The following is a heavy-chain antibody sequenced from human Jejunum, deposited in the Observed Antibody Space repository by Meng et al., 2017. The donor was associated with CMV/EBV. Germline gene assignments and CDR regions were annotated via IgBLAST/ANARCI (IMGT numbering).Heavy chain of an antibody. J-gene: IGHJ4*02. CDR3: ATGVADFEY. V-gene: IGHV1-8*01. CDR1: GYTFTSYD. D-gene: IGHD6-19*01. Sequence: QVQLVQSGAEVKKPGSLVKVSCKASGYTFTSYDINWVRQGTGQGLEWMGWMNPNRGTTGYAQKFQGRVTMTRNISKRTAYMDLSSLRSEDTAVYYCATGVADFEYWGQGTLVTVSS. CDR2: MNPNRGTT.